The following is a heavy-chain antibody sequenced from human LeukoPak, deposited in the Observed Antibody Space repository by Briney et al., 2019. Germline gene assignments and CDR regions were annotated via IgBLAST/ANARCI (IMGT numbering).Heavy chain of an antibody. Sequence: GGSLRLSCAASGFTFSSYWMHWVRQAPGKGLVWVSRINSDGSSTSYADSVKGRFTISRDNAKNTLYLQMNSLRAEDTAVYYCARDVSRTGVTDWFDPWGQGTLVTVSS. CDR2: INSDGSST. V-gene: IGHV3-74*01. CDR3: ARDVSRTGVTDWFDP. J-gene: IGHJ5*02. CDR1: GFTFSSYW. D-gene: IGHD3/OR15-3a*01.